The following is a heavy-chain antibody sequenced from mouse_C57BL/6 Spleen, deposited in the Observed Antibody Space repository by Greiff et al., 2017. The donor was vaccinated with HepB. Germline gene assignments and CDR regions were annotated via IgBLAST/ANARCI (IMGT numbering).Heavy chain of an antibody. CDR1: GFTFSDYY. J-gene: IGHJ2*01. Sequence: EVKLVESEGGLVQPGSSMKLSCTASGFTFSDYYMAWVRQVPEKGLEWVANINYDGSSTYYLDSLKSRFIISRDNAKNILYLQMSSLKSEDTATYYCARGEASFDYWGQGTTLTVSS. CDR3: ARGEASFDY. CDR2: INYDGSST. V-gene: IGHV5-16*01.